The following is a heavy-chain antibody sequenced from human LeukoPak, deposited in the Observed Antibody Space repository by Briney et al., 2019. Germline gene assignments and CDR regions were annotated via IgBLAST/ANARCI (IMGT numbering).Heavy chain of an antibody. CDR3: ARLGSYHDF. Sequence: PSETLSLTCTVSGASISQYYWSWIRQTPEKGLEWMGHIHTSGAGTYYPSLNSRLTMSIDTSRSRLSLKLTSVTAADTAVYFCARLGSYHDFWGQGALVTVSS. CDR1: GASISQYY. CDR2: IHTSGAG. V-gene: IGHV4-4*09. D-gene: IGHD1-26*01. J-gene: IGHJ4*02.